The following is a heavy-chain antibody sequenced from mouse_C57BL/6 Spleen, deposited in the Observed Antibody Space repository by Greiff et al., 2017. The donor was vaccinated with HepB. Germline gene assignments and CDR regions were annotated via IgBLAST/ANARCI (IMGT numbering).Heavy chain of an antibody. J-gene: IGHJ4*01. CDR2: IYPGSGST. CDR1: GYTFTSYW. D-gene: IGHD1-1*01. V-gene: IGHV1-55*01. Sequence: QVQLQQPGAELVKPGASVKMSCKASGYTFTSYWITWVKQRPGPGLEWIGDIYPGSGSTNYNEKFKSKATLTVDTSSSTAYMQLSSLTSEDSAVYYCARSASTVVAHYAMDYWGQGTSVTVSS. CDR3: ARSASTVVAHYAMDY.